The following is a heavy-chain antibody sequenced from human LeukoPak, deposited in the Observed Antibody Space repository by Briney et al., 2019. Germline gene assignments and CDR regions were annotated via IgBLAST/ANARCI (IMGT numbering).Heavy chain of an antibody. J-gene: IGHJ4*02. CDR3: TRHGSIAGENSIDY. V-gene: IGHV3-73*01. D-gene: IGHD6-6*01. CDR2: IRSKANSYAT. Sequence: PGGSLRLSCAAPGFTFSGSAMPWVRQASGKGLEWVGRIRSKANSYATAYAASVKGRFTISRDDSKNTAYLQMNSLKTEDTAVYYCTRHGSIAGENSIDYWGQGTLVTVSS. CDR1: GFTFSGSA.